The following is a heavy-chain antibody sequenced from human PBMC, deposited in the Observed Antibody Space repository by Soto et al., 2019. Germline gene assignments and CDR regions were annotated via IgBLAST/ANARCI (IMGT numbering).Heavy chain of an antibody. Sequence: QLQLVESGGGVVQPGTSLRLSCAASGFRFKSFVMHWVRQAPGKGLDWVAFTSYDGNNKDYGDSVKGRFTVSRDNSQNTLHLQMDLLRPEDTALYYCARWGTTGGFDLWGQGTLVSVFS. CDR2: TSYDGNNK. J-gene: IGHJ4*02. CDR3: ARWGTTGGFDL. V-gene: IGHV3-30*19. D-gene: IGHD3-16*01. CDR1: GFRFKSFV.